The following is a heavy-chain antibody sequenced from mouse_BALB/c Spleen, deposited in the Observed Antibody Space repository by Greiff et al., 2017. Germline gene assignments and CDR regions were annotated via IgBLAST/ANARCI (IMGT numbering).Heavy chain of an antibody. CDR3: ARWRYDAMDY. CDR1: GYTFTSYT. J-gene: IGHJ4*01. CDR2: INPSSGYT. D-gene: IGHD2-14*01. Sequence: VQGVESGAELARPGASVKMSCKASGYTFTSYTMHWVKQRPGQGLEWIGYINPSSGYTNYNQKFKDKATLTADKSSSTAYMQLSSLTSEDSAVYYCARWRYDAMDYWGQGTSVTVSS. V-gene: IGHV1-4*01.